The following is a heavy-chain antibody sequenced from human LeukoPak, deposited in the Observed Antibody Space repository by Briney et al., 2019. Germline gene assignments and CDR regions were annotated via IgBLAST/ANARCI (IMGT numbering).Heavy chain of an antibody. CDR1: GFTFSSYS. Sequence: GGSLRLSCAASGFTFSSYSMNWVRQAPGKGLEWVSSISSSSSYIYYADSVKGRFTISRDNAKNSPYLQMNSLRAEDTAVYYCATGSGSYYETDYWGQGTLVTVSS. CDR3: ATGSGSYYETDY. CDR2: ISSSSSYI. V-gene: IGHV3-21*01. J-gene: IGHJ4*02. D-gene: IGHD3-10*01.